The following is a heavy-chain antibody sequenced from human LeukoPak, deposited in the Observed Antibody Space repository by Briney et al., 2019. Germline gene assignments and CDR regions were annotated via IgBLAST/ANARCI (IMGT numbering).Heavy chain of an antibody. J-gene: IGHJ4*02. CDR3: GLGYCRGGSCYQIDH. V-gene: IGHV3-30*03. CDR1: GFTFSGYG. Sequence: PGGSLRLSCAGSGFTFSGYGMHWVRQAPGKGREWVAGIAFDTSKEHYADPVKGRFTISRDNAKNTVCLQMNSLRAEDTAVYYCGLGYCRGGSCYQIDHWGQGTLVTVSS. D-gene: IGHD2-15*01. CDR2: IAFDTSKE.